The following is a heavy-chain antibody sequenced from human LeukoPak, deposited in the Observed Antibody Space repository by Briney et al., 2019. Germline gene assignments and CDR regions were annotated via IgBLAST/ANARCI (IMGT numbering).Heavy chain of an antibody. CDR3: ARDNYARRIDY. V-gene: IGHV4-34*01. J-gene: IGHJ4*02. D-gene: IGHD1-1*01. CDR2: INHSGST. CDR1: GVSFSGYY. Sequence: SETLSLTCAVYGVSFSGYYWSWIRQPPGKGLEWIGEINHSGSTNYNPSLKSRVTISVDTSKNQFSLKLSSVTAADTAVYYCARDNYARRIDYWGQGTLVTVSS.